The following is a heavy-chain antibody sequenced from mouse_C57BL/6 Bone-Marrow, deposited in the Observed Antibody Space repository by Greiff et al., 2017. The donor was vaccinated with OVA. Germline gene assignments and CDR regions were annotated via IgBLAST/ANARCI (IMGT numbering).Heavy chain of an antibody. D-gene: IGHD1-1*01. Sequence: EVKVEESGGGLVKPGGSLKLSCAASGFTFSSYAMSWVRQTPEKRLEWVATISDGGSYTYYPDNVKGRFTISRDNAKNNLYLQMSHLKSEDTAMYYCARDKAYYGSSPYWYFDVWGTGTTVTVSS. CDR3: ARDKAYYGSSPYWYFDV. CDR1: GFTFSSYA. V-gene: IGHV5-4*01. CDR2: ISDGGSYT. J-gene: IGHJ1*03.